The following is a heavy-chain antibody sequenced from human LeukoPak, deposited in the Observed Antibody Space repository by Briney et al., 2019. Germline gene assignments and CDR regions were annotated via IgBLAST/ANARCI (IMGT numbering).Heavy chain of an antibody. CDR2: IIPGFGTT. CDR1: GGTFSNYYT. Sequence: ASVKVSCKASGGTFSNYYTITWVRQAPGQGLEWVGGIIPGFGTTNYAQKYRGRLTITADESTSISNMEMSSLTSEDTAVYYCAREDTIFGVAHWGQGTLVTVSS. V-gene: IGHV1-69*13. J-gene: IGHJ4*02. CDR3: AREDTIFGVAH. D-gene: IGHD3-3*01.